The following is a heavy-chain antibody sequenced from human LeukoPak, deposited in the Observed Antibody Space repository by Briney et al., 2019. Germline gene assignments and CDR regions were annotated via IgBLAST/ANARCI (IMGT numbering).Heavy chain of an antibody. Sequence: PGGSLRLSCAASGFTFSSYAMSWVRQAPGKGLEWVSAISGSGGGTYYADSVKGRFTISRDNSKNTLYLQMNSLRAEDTAVYYCAKDSYLEYSSSSADYWGQGTLVTVSS. D-gene: IGHD6-6*01. V-gene: IGHV3-23*01. CDR2: ISGSGGGT. J-gene: IGHJ4*02. CDR3: AKDSYLEYSSSSADY. CDR1: GFTFSSYA.